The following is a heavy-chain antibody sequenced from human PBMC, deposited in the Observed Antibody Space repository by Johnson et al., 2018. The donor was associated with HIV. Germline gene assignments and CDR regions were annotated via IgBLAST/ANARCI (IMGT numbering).Heavy chain of an antibody. J-gene: IGHJ3*02. V-gene: IGHV3-69-1*01. CDR3: ARELRGGHTDAFDI. CDR2: ISTSGKT. Sequence: VHLVESGGGLVQPAGSLGLSCTASGLSFSAYALTWVRQAPGKGLEWVSVISTSGKTYYADSVKGRFSISRDNAKNSLSLLMNSLRPEDTAVYYCARELRGGHTDAFDIWGQGTMVTVSS. CDR1: GLSFSAYA. D-gene: IGHD5-18*01.